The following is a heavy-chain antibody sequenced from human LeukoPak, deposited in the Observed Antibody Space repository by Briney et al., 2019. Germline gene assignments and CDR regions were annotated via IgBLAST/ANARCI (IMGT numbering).Heavy chain of an antibody. D-gene: IGHD2-15*01. CDR3: ARETDIVVVVAAHPGAFDI. V-gene: IGHV1-69*04. CDR1: GGTFSSYT. J-gene: IGHJ3*02. Sequence: SVKVSCKASGGTFSSYTISWVRQAPGQGLEWMGRIIPILGIANYAQKFQGRVTITADKSTSTAYMELSSLRSEDTAVYYCARETDIVVVVAAHPGAFDIWGQGTMVTASS. CDR2: IIPILGIA.